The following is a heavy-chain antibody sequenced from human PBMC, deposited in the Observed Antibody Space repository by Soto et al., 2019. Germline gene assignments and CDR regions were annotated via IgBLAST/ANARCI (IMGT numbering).Heavy chain of an antibody. Sequence: ASVKVSCKASGYTFTSYAMHWVRQAPGQRLEWMGWINAGNGNTKYSQKFQGRVTITRDTSASTAYMELSSLRSEDTAVYYCARDGREWLALNFDYWGQGTLVTVSS. J-gene: IGHJ4*02. CDR3: ARDGREWLALNFDY. V-gene: IGHV1-3*01. D-gene: IGHD6-19*01. CDR2: INAGNGNT. CDR1: GYTFTSYA.